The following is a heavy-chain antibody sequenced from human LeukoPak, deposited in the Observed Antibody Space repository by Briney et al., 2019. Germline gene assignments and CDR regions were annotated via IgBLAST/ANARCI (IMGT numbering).Heavy chain of an antibody. J-gene: IGHJ4*02. CDR3: ARGGVGSPTVDY. CDR2: INSDGSST. V-gene: IGHV3-74*01. D-gene: IGHD1-26*01. CDR1: GFTFSSYW. Sequence: GGSLRLSCAASGFTFSSYWMHWVRQAPGKGLVWVSRINSDGSSTSYADSVKGRFTISRDNAKNTLYLQVDSLRAEDTAMYYCARGGVGSPTVDYWGQGTLVTLSS.